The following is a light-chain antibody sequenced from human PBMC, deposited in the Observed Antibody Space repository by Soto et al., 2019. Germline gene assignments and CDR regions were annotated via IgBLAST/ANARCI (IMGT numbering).Light chain of an antibody. J-gene: IGLJ3*02. CDR3: SSYAGSYALV. Sequence: QSALTQPRSVSGSPGQSVTISCTGTSSDAGAYNYVSWYQQPPGKAPNLMIYDVSKRPSVVPDRFSGSKSGTTASLIISGLQAEDEADYYCSSYAGSYALVFGGGTKLTVL. V-gene: IGLV2-11*01. CDR1: SSDAGAYNY. CDR2: DVS.